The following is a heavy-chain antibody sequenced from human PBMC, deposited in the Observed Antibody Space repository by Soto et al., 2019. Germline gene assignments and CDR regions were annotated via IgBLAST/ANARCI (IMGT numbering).Heavy chain of an antibody. J-gene: IGHJ4*02. CDR3: TTGPAITMRDY. CDR2: IKSKTDGGTT. D-gene: IGHD3-22*01. V-gene: IGHV3-15*01. Sequence: PGGSLRLSCAASGFPFSNALMSWVRQAPGKGLEWVGRIKSKTDGGTTDYAAPVKGRFTISRDDSKNTLYLQMNSLKTEDTAVYYCTTGPAITMRDYWGQGTLVTVSS. CDR1: GFPFSNAL.